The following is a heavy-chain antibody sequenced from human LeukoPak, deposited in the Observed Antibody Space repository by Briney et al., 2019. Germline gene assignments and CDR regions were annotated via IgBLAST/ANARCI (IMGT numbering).Heavy chain of an antibody. V-gene: IGHV3-21*04. J-gene: IGHJ4*02. CDR3: ARASHYVWGSYRYSPFDY. CDR1: GFTFSSYS. CDR2: ISSSSSYI. Sequence: GGSLRLSCAASGFTFSSYSMNWVRQAPGKGLEWVSSISSSSSYIYYADSVKGRFTISRDNAKNSLYLQMNSLRAEDTAVHYCARASHYVWGSYRYSPFDYWGQGTLVTVSS. D-gene: IGHD3-16*02.